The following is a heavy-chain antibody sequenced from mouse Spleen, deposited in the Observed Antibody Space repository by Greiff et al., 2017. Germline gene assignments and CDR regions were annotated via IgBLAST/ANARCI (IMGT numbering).Heavy chain of an antibody. CDR3: AREEESTMITTIAMGY. CDR2: INPNNGGT. D-gene: IGHD2-4*01. Sequence: VHVKQSGPELVKPGASVKMSCKASGYTFTDYNMHWVKQSHGKSLEWIGYINPNNGGTSYNQKFKGKATLTVNKSSSTAYMELRSLTSEDTAVYYCAREEESTMITTIAMGYWGQGTSVTISS. V-gene: IGHV1-22*01. CDR1: GYTFTDYN. J-gene: IGHJ4*01.